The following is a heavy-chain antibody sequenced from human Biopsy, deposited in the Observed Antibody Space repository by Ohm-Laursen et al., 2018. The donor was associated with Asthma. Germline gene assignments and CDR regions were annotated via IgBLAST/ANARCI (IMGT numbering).Heavy chain of an antibody. CDR3: ARGDSSNWSHYYFDY. V-gene: IGHV3-53*01. CDR2: IYSGGTS. J-gene: IGHJ4*02. Sequence: SLRLSCSASGFAVSKDHMFWVRQAPGKGLEWVSVIYSGGTSHTADSVRGRFTISRDYSKNTLYLQMHSLRAEDTAVYYCARGDSSNWSHYYFDYWGQGTLVTVSS. D-gene: IGHD3-22*01. CDR1: GFAVSKDH.